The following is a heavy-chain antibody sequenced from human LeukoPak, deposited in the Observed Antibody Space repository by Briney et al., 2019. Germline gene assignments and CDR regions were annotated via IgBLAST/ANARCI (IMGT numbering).Heavy chain of an antibody. D-gene: IGHD6-6*01. CDR1: GGSISSHY. CDR2: IYYSGST. V-gene: IGHV4-59*11. J-gene: IGHJ6*03. Sequence: KPSETLSLTCTVSGGSISSHYWSWIRQPPGKGLEWIGYIYYSGSTNYNPSLKSRATISVDTSRNQFSLKLSSVTAADTAVYYCASELRKYSRSSPPYYYVDVWGKGTTVTVSS. CDR3: ASELRKYSRSSPPYYYVDV.